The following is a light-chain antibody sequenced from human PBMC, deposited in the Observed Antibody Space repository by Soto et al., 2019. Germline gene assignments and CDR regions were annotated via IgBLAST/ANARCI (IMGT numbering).Light chain of an antibody. V-gene: IGKV4-1*01. CDR1: QSVLYSSNNKNY. Sequence: DIVMTQSPDSLAVSPGERATINCKSSQSVLYSSNNKNYLAWYQQKPGQPPKLLIYWASTRESGVPDRFSGSGSGTDFTLTIHSPQAEDVAVYYCQQYYTTPFTFGPGTKVDFK. CDR2: WAS. CDR3: QQYYTTPFT. J-gene: IGKJ3*01.